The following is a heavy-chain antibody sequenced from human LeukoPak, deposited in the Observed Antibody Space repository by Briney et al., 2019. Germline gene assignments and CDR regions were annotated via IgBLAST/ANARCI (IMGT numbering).Heavy chain of an antibody. CDR1: GYTFTSYA. Sequence: ASVKVSCKASGYTFTSYAMHWVRQAPGQRLEWMGWINAGNGNTKYSQKFQGRVTITRDTSASTAYMELSSLRSEDTAVYYCGRYPRLIAAAGTIGWFDPWGQGTLVTVSS. J-gene: IGHJ5*02. CDR3: GRYPRLIAAAGTIGWFDP. V-gene: IGHV1-3*01. CDR2: INAGNGNT. D-gene: IGHD6-13*01.